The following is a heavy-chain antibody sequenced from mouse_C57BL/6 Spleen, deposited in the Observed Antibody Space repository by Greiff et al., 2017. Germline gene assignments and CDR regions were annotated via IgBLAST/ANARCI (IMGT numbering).Heavy chain of an antibody. J-gene: IGHJ3*01. CDR3: TRRRLDWDWFAY. D-gene: IGHD4-1*01. V-gene: IGHV5-17*01. Sequence: EVKLMESGGGLVKPGGSLKLSCAASGFTFSDYGMHWVRQAPEKGLEWVAYLSSGSSTSYYADTVKGRFTISRENAKNTLFLQMTCLRSEDTAMYYCTRRRLDWDWFAYWGQGTLVTVSA. CDR2: LSSGSSTS. CDR1: GFTFSDYG.